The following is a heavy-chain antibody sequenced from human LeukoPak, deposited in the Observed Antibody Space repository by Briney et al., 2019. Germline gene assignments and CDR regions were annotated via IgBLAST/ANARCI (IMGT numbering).Heavy chain of an antibody. CDR3: ARVLSDRVYVFDY. D-gene: IGHD5/OR15-5a*01. CDR2: TYYSRST. J-gene: IGHJ4*02. V-gene: IGHV4-30-4*01. CDR1: GGSISTGDYY. Sequence: SESLSPTCTLSGGSISTGDYYSSSIRQPPGTGLEWIGYTYYSRSTYNNPSLKSRVTISVDTSKNQFSLKLSSVTAAETAVYYCARVLSDRVYVFDYWGQGALVTVS.